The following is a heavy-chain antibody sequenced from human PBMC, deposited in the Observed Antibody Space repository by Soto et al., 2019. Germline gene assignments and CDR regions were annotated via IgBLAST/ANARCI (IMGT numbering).Heavy chain of an antibody. Sequence: QVQLVESGGGVVQPGRSLRLSCAASGFTFSSYGMHWVRQAPGKGLEWVAVISYDGSNKYYADSVKGRFTISRDNSKNTLYLQMNSLRAEDTAVYYCAKIHYCSSTSCYPYFDYWGQGTLVTVSS. D-gene: IGHD2-2*01. J-gene: IGHJ4*02. CDR3: AKIHYCSSTSCYPYFDY. V-gene: IGHV3-30*18. CDR2: ISYDGSNK. CDR1: GFTFSSYG.